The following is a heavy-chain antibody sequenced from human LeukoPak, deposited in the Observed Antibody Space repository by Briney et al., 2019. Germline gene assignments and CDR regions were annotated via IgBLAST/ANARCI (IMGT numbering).Heavy chain of an antibody. CDR2: IYHSGST. CDR3: ARLRLGSGSRTSL. V-gene: IGHV4-38-2*02. D-gene: IGHD3-10*01. J-gene: IGHJ4*02. CDR1: GYSISSGYY. Sequence: SETLSLTCTVSGYSISSGYYWGWIRQPPGKGLEWIGSIYHSGSTYYNPSLKSRVTISVDTSKNQFSLKLSSVTAADTAVYYCARLRLGSGSRTSLWGQGTLVTVSS.